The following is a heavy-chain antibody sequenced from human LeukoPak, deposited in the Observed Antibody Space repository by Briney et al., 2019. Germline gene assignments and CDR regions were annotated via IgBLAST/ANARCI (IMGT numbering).Heavy chain of an antibody. CDR2: IYYSGST. J-gene: IGHJ6*03. CDR1: GGSISSYY. V-gene: IGHV4-59*01. CDR3: ARGLYDFWSGHYYYYYMDV. D-gene: IGHD3-3*01. Sequence: MTSETLSLTCTVPGGSISSYYWSWIRQPPGKGLKWIGYIYYSGSTNYNPSLKSRVTISVDTSKNQFSLKLSSVTAADTAVYYCARGLYDFWSGHYYYYYMDVWGKGTTVTVSS.